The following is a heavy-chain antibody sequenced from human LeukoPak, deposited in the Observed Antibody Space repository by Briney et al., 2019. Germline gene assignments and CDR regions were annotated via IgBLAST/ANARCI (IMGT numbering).Heavy chain of an antibody. V-gene: IGHV6-1*01. CDR3: ADGGSGTMRY. Sequence: SQTLSPTCAISGDSVSSKSGAWNWIRQSPSRGLEWLGRTYYRSKWYNDYAVSLKSRITINPDTSKNQFSLQLNSVTPEDTAVYYCADGGSGTMRYWGQGTLVTVSS. D-gene: IGHD3-10*01. CDR1: GDSVSSKSGA. J-gene: IGHJ4*02. CDR2: TYYRSKWYN.